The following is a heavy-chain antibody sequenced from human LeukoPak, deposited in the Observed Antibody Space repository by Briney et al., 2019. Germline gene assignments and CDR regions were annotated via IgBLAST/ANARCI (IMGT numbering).Heavy chain of an antibody. J-gene: IGHJ4*02. CDR3: AKGGSDYYGSGSYFD. D-gene: IGHD3-10*01. CDR2: IRYDGSNK. V-gene: IGHV3-30*02. Sequence: GGSLRLSCAASGFTFSSYGMHWVRQAPGKGLEWVAFIRYDGSNKYYADSVKGRFTISRDNSKNTLYLQMNSLRAEDTAVYYCAKGGSDYYGSGSYFDWGQGTLVTVSS. CDR1: GFTFSSYG.